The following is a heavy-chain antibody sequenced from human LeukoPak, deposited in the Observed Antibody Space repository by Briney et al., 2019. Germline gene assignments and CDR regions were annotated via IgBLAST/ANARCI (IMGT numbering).Heavy chain of an antibody. V-gene: IGHV3-23*01. CDR2: IHAGGDFT. J-gene: IGHJ3*02. CDR3: AKDPNGDYVGAFDM. CDR1: GLTFSRYA. D-gene: IGHD4-17*01. Sequence: PGGSLRLSCSASGLTFSRYAMTWVRQAPGQGLEWVSSIHAGGDFTYYADSVRGRFTVSRDNSKSSLYLQMNGLRAEDTALYYCAKDPNGDYVGAFDMWGQGTMVTVSS.